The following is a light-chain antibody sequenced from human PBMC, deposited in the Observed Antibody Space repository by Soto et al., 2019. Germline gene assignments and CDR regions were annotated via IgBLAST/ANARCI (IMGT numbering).Light chain of an antibody. Sequence: QSALTQPPSVSGSPGQSVTISYTVTSSDVGDYEHVSWYQLAPGTAPKLLISDVINRPSGVPDRFSGSKSGNTPSLTISGLQAEDEADYYCGLFTSSATWVFGGGTQLTVL. CDR1: SSDVGDYEH. V-gene: IGLV2-18*01. J-gene: IGLJ3*02. CDR3: GLFTSSATWV. CDR2: DVI.